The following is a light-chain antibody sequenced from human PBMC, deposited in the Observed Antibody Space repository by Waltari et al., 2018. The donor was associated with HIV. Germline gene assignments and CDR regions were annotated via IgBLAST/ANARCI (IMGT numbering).Light chain of an antibody. CDR2: EGS. CDR3: CSYAGSSTFNWV. CDR1: SSDVGSYNL. V-gene: IGLV2-23*03. J-gene: IGLJ3*02. Sequence: SALTQPASVSGSPGQSITISCTGTSSDVGSYNLVSWYKQHPGKAPKLMIYEGSKRPSGVSNRFSGSKSGNTASLTISGLQAEDEADYYCCSYAGSSTFNWVFGGGTKLTVL.